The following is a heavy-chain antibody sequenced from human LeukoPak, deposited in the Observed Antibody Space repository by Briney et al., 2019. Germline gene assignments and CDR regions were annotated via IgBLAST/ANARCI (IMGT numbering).Heavy chain of an antibody. CDR1: GGSISSYY. J-gene: IGHJ4*02. D-gene: IGHD3-3*01. CDR2: IYYSGST. V-gene: IGHV4-59*01. CDR3: ARRVFGVVNLFDY. Sequence: PSETLSLTCTVSGGSISSYYWSWIRQPPGKGLEWIGYIYYSGSTNYNPSLKSRVTISVDTSKNQFSLKLSSVTAADTAVYYCARRVFGVVNLFDYWGQGTLVTVSS.